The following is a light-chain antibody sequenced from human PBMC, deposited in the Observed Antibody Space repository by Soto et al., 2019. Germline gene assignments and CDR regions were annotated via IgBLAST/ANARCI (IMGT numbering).Light chain of an antibody. Sequence: EIVLTQSPATLALSPGERATLSCRASQSVRSYLAWYQQKPGQAPRLLIYDTSNRATGIPARFSGSGSGTDFSLTINSLEPEDFAVYSCQQRSTWPLSFGGGTRVEI. CDR2: DTS. CDR3: QQRSTWPLS. J-gene: IGKJ4*01. V-gene: IGKV3-11*01. CDR1: QSVRSY.